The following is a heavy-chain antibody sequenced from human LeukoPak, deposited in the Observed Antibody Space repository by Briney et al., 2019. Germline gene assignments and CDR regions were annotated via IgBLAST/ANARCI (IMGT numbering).Heavy chain of an antibody. CDR1: GYSFTSYW. D-gene: IGHD4-11*01. Sequence: GESLKISCKGFGYSFTSYWIGWVRQMPGKGLEWMGIIYPGDSDTRYSPSFQGKVTISADESISTAYLQWSSLKASDTAMYYCARLVGLSVTGYYYYYYMDVWGKGTTVTVSS. J-gene: IGHJ6*03. CDR3: ARLVGLSVTGYYYYYYMDV. V-gene: IGHV5-51*01. CDR2: IYPGDSDT.